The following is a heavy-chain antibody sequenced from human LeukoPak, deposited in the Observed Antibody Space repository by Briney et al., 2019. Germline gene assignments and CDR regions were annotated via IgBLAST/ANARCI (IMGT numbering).Heavy chain of an antibody. CDR1: GFTFSNYG. J-gene: IGHJ5*02. D-gene: IGHD3-22*01. Sequence: GRSLRLSCAASGFTFSNYGMHWVRQAPGKGLEWVSVIWSHGRSEYYADSVKGRFTISRDNSKNTVSLQMNSLRAEDTAVYYCARDIDTSSHYGWFDPWGQGTLVIVSS. CDR3: ARDIDTSSHYGWFDP. CDR2: IWSHGRSE. V-gene: IGHV3-33*01.